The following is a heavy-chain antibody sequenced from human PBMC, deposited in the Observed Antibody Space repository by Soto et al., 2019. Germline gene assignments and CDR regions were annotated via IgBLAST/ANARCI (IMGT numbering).Heavy chain of an antibody. V-gene: IGHV4-59*08. Sequence: SETLSLTCTVSGGSISSYYWSWIRQPPGRGLEWIGYIYYSGSTNYNPSLKSRVTISVDTSKNQFSLKLSSVTAADTAVYYCARQSAVAGNWFDPWGQGTLVTVSS. CDR3: ARQSAVAGNWFDP. J-gene: IGHJ5*02. CDR2: IYYSGST. CDR1: GGSISSYY. D-gene: IGHD6-19*01.